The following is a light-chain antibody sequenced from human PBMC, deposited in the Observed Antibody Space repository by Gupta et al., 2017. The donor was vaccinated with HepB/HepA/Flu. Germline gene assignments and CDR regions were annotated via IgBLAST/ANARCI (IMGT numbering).Light chain of an antibody. CDR1: QSVSTW. CDR2: KTS. J-gene: IGKJ2*01. V-gene: IGKV1-5*03. Sequence: DIQLTQSPSTLSASVGDRVTITCRASQSVSTWLAWYQQKPGKAPNLLIYKTSSLQSGVPSRFSGGGSGTEFTLTISSLQSDDFATYYCQQYHSYPYTFGQGTKLEI. CDR3: QQYHSYPYT.